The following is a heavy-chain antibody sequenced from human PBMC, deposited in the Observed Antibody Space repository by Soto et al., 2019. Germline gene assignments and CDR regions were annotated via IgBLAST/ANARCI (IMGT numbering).Heavy chain of an antibody. CDR3: ASTRDIVATSYFAY. CDR2: IYYSGST. D-gene: IGHD5-12*01. Sequence: QLQLQESGPGLVKPSETLSLTCTVSGGSISSSSYYWGWIRQPPGKGLEWIGSIYYSGSTYYNPSLKSRVTISVDTSKNQFSLKLSSVTAADTAVYYCASTRDIVATSYFAYWGQGTLVTVSS. J-gene: IGHJ4*02. V-gene: IGHV4-39*01. CDR1: GGSISSSSYY.